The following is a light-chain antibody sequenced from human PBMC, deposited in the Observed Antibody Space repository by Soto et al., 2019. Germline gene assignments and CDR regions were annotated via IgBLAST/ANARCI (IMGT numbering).Light chain of an antibody. CDR3: QQYGSSPPT. CDR1: QRVRTNY. CDR2: GAS. V-gene: IGKV3-20*01. J-gene: IGKJ1*01. Sequence: EIVLTQSPGTLSLSPGERATLSCRASQRVRTNYLAWYQRKPGQAPRLLIYGASNRATGIPARFSGSGSGTDFTLTVTRLEPEDFAVYYCQQYGSSPPTFGQGTKVEIK.